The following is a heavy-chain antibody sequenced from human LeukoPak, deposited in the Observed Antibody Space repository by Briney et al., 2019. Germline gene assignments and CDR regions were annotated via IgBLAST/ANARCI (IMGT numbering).Heavy chain of an antibody. CDR1: GFTFNNAW. CDR3: TTEWIVVPAAGYYWFDP. V-gene: IGHV3-15*01. CDR2: IKSKTDGGTT. Sequence: PGGSLRLSCAASGFTFNNAWMSWVRQAPGKGLEWVGRIKSKTDGGTTDYAAPVKGRFTISRDDSKNTLYLQMNSLKTEDTAMYYCTTEWIVVPAAGYYWFDPWGQGTLVTVSS. J-gene: IGHJ5*02. D-gene: IGHD2-2*01.